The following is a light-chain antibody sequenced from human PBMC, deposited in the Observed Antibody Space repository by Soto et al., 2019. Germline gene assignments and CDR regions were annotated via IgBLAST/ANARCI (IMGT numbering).Light chain of an antibody. V-gene: IGLV2-14*01. CDR2: EVS. CDR3: SSYTNSGV. CDR1: SRDFSDLNH. J-gene: IGLJ1*01. Sequence: QSALTQPASVSGSPGQSITISCTGTSRDFSDLNHVPWYQHHPGKAPKLIIYEVSNRPSGVSNRFSGSKSGNTASLTISGLQAEDEADYYCSSYTNSGVFGTGTKLTVL.